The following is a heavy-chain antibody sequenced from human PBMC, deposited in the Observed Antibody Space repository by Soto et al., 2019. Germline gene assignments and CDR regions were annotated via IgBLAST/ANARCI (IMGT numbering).Heavy chain of an antibody. D-gene: IGHD3-22*01. V-gene: IGHV4-30-4*01. CDR3: ARVRDHDSSGYAGPCFDY. J-gene: IGHJ4*02. CDR1: GGSISSGNYY. CDR2: IYYSGST. Sequence: PSETLSLTCTVSGGSISSGNYYWSWIRQPPGKGLEWIGYIYYSGSTYYNPSLKSRVTISIDTSKYQFSLKLSSVTAADTAVYYCARVRDHDSSGYAGPCFDYWGQRTLVTVSS.